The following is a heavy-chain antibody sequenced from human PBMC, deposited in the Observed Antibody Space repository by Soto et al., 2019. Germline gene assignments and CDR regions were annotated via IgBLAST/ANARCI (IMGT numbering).Heavy chain of an antibody. J-gene: IGHJ4*02. V-gene: IGHV1-69*01. D-gene: IGHD2-15*01. CDR1: GGTFSSYA. Sequence: QVQLVQSGAEVKKPGSSVNVSCKASGGTFSSYAISWVRQAPGQGLEWMGGIIPIVGTANYAQKLQGRVTMTADESTSTAYMELSSLRSEDTAVYYCARDRGAGYCSGGSCYYFDYWGQGTLVPVSS. CDR2: IIPIVGTA. CDR3: ARDRGAGYCSGGSCYYFDY.